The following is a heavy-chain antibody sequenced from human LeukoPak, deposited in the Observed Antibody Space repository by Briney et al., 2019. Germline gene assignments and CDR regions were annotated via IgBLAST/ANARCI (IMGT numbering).Heavy chain of an antibody. D-gene: IGHD2-2*02. CDR2: INHSGST. J-gene: IGHJ6*03. CDR3: ARGQGYCSSTSCYNYYYMDV. Sequence: SETLSLTCAVYGESFSGYYWSWIRKPPGKGLEWIGEINHSGSTNYNPSLKSRFTISVDTSKNQFSLKLSSVTAADTGVYYCARGQGYCSSTSCYNYYYMDVWGKGTTVTVSS. V-gene: IGHV4-34*01. CDR1: GESFSGYY.